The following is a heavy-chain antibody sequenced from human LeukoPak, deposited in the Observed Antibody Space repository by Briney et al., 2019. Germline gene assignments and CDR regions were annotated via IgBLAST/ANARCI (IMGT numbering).Heavy chain of an antibody. Sequence: SETLSLTCTVSGGSISSGSYYWSWIRQPPGKGLEWIGYIYYSGSTNYNPSLKSRVTISVDTSKNQFSLKLSSVTAADTAVYYCARGGSSGWNDAFDIWGQGTMVIVSS. J-gene: IGHJ3*02. CDR1: GGSISSGSYY. V-gene: IGHV4-61*01. CDR3: ARGGSSGWNDAFDI. D-gene: IGHD6-19*01. CDR2: IYYSGST.